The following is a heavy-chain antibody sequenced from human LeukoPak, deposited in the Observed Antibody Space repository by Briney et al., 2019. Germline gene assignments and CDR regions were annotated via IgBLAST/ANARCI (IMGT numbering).Heavy chain of an antibody. D-gene: IGHD7-27*01. CDR2: IYYSGST. V-gene: IGHV4-59*01. J-gene: IGHJ4*02. Sequence: PSETLSLICTVAGGSISSYYWSWIRQPPGKGLEWIGYIYYSGSTNYNPSLKSRVTISVDTSKNQFSLKLSSVTAADTAVYYCARGGTGADYWGQGTLVTVSS. CDR1: GGSISSYY. CDR3: ARGGTGADY.